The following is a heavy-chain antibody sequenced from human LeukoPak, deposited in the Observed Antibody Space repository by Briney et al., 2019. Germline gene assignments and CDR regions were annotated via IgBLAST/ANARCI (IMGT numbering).Heavy chain of an antibody. J-gene: IGHJ6*04. Sequence: ASVKVSCKASGGTFSSYAISWVRQAPGQGLEWMGRIIPIFGTANYAQKFQGRVTITADKSTSTAYMELSSLRSEDTAVYYCASLRGDPYSSYGDVWGKGTTVTVSS. CDR3: ASLRGDPYSSYGDV. CDR2: IIPIFGTA. V-gene: IGHV1-69*06. D-gene: IGHD4-11*01. CDR1: GGTFSSYA.